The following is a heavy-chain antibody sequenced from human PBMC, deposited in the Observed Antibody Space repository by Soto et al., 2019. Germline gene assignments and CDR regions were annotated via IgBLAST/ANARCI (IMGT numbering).Heavy chain of an antibody. V-gene: IGHV3-9*01. CDR2: ISWSSGDV. Sequence: EVQLVESGGGVVQFGRSLRLSCEASGFPFDDHAMHWVRQVPGKGLEWVSGISWSSGDVGYVDSVKGRFTISRDNVRNFLYLQMDSPAPDDTAVYFCAKARTSDFPRGWGLDRWGQGPRVTVSS. D-gene: IGHD6-19*01. J-gene: IGHJ5*02. CDR3: AKARTSDFPRGWGLDR. CDR1: GFPFDDHA.